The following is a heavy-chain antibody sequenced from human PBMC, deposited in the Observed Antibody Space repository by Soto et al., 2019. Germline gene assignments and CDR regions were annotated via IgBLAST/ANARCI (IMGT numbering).Heavy chain of an antibody. J-gene: IGHJ4*02. CDR3: SRCRGDWNDDY. Sequence: SETLSLTCAVYGGSFSGYYWSWIRQTPGKGLEWIGEINHSGSTNYNPSLKSRVTISVDTSKNQFSLKLSSVTAADTAVYYCSRCRGDWNDDYWGQGTLVTVSS. D-gene: IGHD1-1*01. CDR1: GGSFSGYY. V-gene: IGHV4-34*01. CDR2: INHSGST.